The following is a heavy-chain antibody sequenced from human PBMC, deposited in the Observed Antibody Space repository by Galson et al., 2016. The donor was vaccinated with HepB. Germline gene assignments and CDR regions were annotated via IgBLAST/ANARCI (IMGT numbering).Heavy chain of an antibody. CDR2: VNNDGSTT. V-gene: IGHV3-74*03. CDR3: ARDYYGSGSYILGWFDP. Sequence: LVWVSSVNNDGSTTKYADSVKGRFTISRDNAKNTLYLQMKSLRAEDTAVYYCARDYYGSGSYILGWFDPWGQGTLVTVSS. J-gene: IGHJ5*02. D-gene: IGHD3-10*01.